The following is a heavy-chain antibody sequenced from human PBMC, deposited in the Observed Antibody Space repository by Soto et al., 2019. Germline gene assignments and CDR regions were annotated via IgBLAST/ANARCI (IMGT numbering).Heavy chain of an antibody. CDR2: MNPNSGNT. Sequence: QVQLVQSWAEVKKPGASVKVSCKASGYTFTSYDINWVRQATGQGLEWMGWMNPNSGNTGYAQKFQGRVTMTRNTPNRKANMALSSMTSEDTAVYYCPGERCGSRESCGQGNGVNLSS. D-gene: IGHD1-26*01. V-gene: IGHV1-8*01. CDR1: GYTFTSYD. CDR3: PGERCGSRES. J-gene: IGHJ5*02.